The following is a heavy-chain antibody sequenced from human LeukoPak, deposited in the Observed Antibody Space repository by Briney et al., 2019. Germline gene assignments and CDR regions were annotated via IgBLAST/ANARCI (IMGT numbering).Heavy chain of an antibody. CDR2: ISTSAGTI. CDR1: GFTFSDYY. CDR3: ARDAIDSSGFDFDY. D-gene: IGHD3-22*01. V-gene: IGHV3-11*01. Sequence: GGSLRLSCAASGFTFSDYYMTWIRQAPGRGREWISYISTSAGTIYYAESVKGRFTISRENAKNSLYLQMNRLRAEDTAVYYCARDAIDSSGFDFDYWGQGTLVTVSS. J-gene: IGHJ4*02.